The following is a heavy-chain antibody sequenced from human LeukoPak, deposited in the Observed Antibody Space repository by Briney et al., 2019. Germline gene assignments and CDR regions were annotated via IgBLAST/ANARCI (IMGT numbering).Heavy chain of an antibody. CDR3: VRDFDWGPDY. CDR1: GYTXTGHY. J-gene: IGHJ4*02. Sequence: ASVTVSCKASGYTXTGHYLHWVRQAPGQGLEWMGWIYGHDGGTNFAQRFQDRVTMTRDTSITTAYMELTSLTPDDTAVYYCVRDFDWGPDYWGQGTLVTVSS. D-gene: IGHD3-9*01. V-gene: IGHV1-2*02. CDR2: IYGHDGGT.